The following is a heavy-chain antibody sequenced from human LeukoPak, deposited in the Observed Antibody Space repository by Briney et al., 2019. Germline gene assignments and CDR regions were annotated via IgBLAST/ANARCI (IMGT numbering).Heavy chain of an antibody. CDR3: ARAGLIHDAFDI. V-gene: IGHV3-30-3*01. CDR1: GFTLSSYA. D-gene: IGHD3-16*01. J-gene: IGHJ3*02. CDR2: ISYDGSNK. Sequence: GRSLRLSCAASGFTLSSYAMHWVRQAPGKGLEWVAVISYDGSNKYYADSVKGRFTISRDNSNNTLYLQMNSLRAEDTAVYYCARAGLIHDAFDIWGQGTMVTVSS.